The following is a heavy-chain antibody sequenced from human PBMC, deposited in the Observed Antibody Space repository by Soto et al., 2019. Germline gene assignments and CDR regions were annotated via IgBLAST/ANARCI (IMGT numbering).Heavy chain of an antibody. D-gene: IGHD2-2*01. Sequence: GGSLRLSCAASGFTFSSYAMSWVRQAPGKGLEWVSAISSSGGSTYYADSVKGRFTISRDNSKNTLYLQMNSLRAEDTAVYYCANLLTSRYGMDVWGQGXKVTVSS. CDR2: ISSSGGST. CDR3: ANLLTSRYGMDV. J-gene: IGHJ6*02. V-gene: IGHV3-23*01. CDR1: GFTFSSYA.